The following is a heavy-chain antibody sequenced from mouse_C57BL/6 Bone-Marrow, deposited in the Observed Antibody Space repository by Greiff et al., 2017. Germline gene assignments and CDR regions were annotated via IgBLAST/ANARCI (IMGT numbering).Heavy chain of an antibody. CDR3: AFFTTVVEVDY. V-gene: IGHV14-2*01. Sequence: VQLQQSGAELVKPGASVKLSCTASGFNIKDYYMHWVKQRTEHGLEWIGRIDPEDGDTKYAPKFQGKATITADTSSNTAYLQLSSLTSEDTAVYYCAFFTTVVEVDYWGQGATLTVSS. D-gene: IGHD1-1*01. CDR2: IDPEDGDT. CDR1: GFNIKDYY. J-gene: IGHJ2*01.